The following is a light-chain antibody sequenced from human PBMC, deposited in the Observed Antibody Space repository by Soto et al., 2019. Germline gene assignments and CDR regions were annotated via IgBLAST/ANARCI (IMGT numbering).Light chain of an antibody. Sequence: QSALAQPASVSGTPGQSITISCTGTSSDVGSYKFVSWYQQYPGKAPKLMIYEGSKRPSGVSDRFSGSKSGNTASLTISGLQAEDEADYFCRSYAGGSNGLGAGTKVTVL. J-gene: IGLJ1*01. V-gene: IGLV2-23*01. CDR3: RSYAGGSNG. CDR2: EGS. CDR1: SSDVGSYKF.